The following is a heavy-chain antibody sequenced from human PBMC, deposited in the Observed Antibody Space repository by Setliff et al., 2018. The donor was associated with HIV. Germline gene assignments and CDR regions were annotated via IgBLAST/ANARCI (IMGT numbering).Heavy chain of an antibody. J-gene: IGHJ4*02. Sequence: PGGSLRLSCAASGFSVSNYYMAWVRQAPRKGLEWVPTIYSDGTTYHADSVKGRFTLSRDNSKNTLVLQMNSLRPEDTAVFYCARLRLFSSALDYWGQGTLVTVSS. V-gene: IGHV3-66*02. CDR2: IYSDGTT. CDR3: ARLRLFSSALDY. D-gene: IGHD2-2*01. CDR1: GFSVSNYY.